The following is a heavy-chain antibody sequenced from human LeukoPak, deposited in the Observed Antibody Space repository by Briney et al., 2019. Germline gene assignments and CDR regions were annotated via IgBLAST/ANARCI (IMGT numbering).Heavy chain of an antibody. D-gene: IGHD3-3*01. CDR2: VYYSGTT. V-gene: IGHV4-59*08. J-gene: IGHJ4*02. CDR3: ARRRSERVQRGAPYDS. Sequence: TSETLSLTCSVSGGSISSYYWSWIRQPPGKGLEWIGYVYYSGTTNYNPSLKSRVTISVDTSKNQFSLKLSSVTAADTAVYCCARRRSERVQRGAPYDSWGQGTLVTVSS. CDR1: GGSISSYY.